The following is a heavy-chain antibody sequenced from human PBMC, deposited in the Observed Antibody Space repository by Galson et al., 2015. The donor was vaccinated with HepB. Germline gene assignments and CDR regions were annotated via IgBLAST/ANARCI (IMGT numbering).Heavy chain of an antibody. CDR3: ARDYGSGMDPYAFDI. D-gene: IGHD3-10*01. CDR1: GFTFSSYA. J-gene: IGHJ3*02. CDR2: ISYDGSNK. V-gene: IGHV3-30*04. Sequence: SLRLSCAASGFTFSSYAMHWVRQAPGKGLEWVAVISYDGSNKYYADSVKGRFTISRDNSKNTLYLQMNSLRAEDTAVYYCARDYGSGMDPYAFDIWGQGTMVTVSS.